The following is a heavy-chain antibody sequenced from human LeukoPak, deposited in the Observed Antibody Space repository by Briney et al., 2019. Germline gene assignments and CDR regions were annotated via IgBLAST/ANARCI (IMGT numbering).Heavy chain of an antibody. CDR2: IYYSGST. Sequence: SETLSLTCTVSGGSISSSSYYWGWIRQPPGKGLEWIGSIYYSGSTNYNPSLKSRVTISVDTSKNQFSLKLSSVTAADTAVYYCAGGDYYYGMDVWGQGTTVTVSS. J-gene: IGHJ6*02. V-gene: IGHV4-39*07. CDR3: AGGDYYYGMDV. CDR1: GGSISSSSYY. D-gene: IGHD3-16*01.